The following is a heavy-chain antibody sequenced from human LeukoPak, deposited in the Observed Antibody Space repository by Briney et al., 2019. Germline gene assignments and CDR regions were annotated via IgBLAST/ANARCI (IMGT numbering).Heavy chain of an antibody. J-gene: IGHJ4*02. CDR3: TTKVQYPN. CDR1: GFTFSNAW. Sequence: PGGSLRLSCAASGFTFSNAWMSWVRQAPGKGLEWVGRIKSKTDGRTTDYAAPVKGRFTISRDDSKNTLYLQMNSLKTEDTAVYYCTTKVQYPNWGQGTLVTVSS. D-gene: IGHD4-11*01. CDR2: IKSKTDGRTT. V-gene: IGHV3-15*01.